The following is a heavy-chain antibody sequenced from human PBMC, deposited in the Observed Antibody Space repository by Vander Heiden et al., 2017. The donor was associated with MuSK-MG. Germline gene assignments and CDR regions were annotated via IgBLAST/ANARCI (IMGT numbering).Heavy chain of an antibody. CDR1: GGSISSYY. CDR3: AGIRGSYSVDY. J-gene: IGHJ4*02. CDR2: IYYSGST. V-gene: IGHV4-59*01. D-gene: IGHD3-16*01. Sequence: QVQLQESGPGLVKPSETLSLTCTVSGGSISSYYWSWIRQPPGKGLEWIGYIYYSGSTNYNSSLKSRVTISVDMSKNQFSLRLSSVTAADTAVYYCAGIRGSYSVDYWGQGTLGTVSS.